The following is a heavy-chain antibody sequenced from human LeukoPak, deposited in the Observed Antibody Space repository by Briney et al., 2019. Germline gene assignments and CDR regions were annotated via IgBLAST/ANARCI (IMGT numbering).Heavy chain of an antibody. J-gene: IGHJ5*02. D-gene: IGHD3-10*01. Sequence: GESLKISCKGSGYSFTSYWIGWVRQMPGKGLEWMGIIYPVESDTRYSPSFQGQVTISADKSISTAYLQWSSLKASDTAMYYCARHARTYGSGSYYNSWFDPWGQGTLVTVSS. CDR1: GYSFTSYW. CDR2: IYPVESDT. CDR3: ARHARTYGSGSYYNSWFDP. V-gene: IGHV5-51*01.